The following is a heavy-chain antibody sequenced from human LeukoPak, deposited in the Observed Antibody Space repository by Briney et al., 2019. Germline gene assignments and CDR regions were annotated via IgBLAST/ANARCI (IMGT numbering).Heavy chain of an antibody. CDR1: GYTFTSYG. CDR3: ARDFGHPNTAMVVLGY. CDR2: ISAYNGNT. D-gene: IGHD5-18*01. Sequence: GASVKVSCKASGYTFTSYGISWVRQAPGQGLEWMGWISAYNGNTNYAQKLQGRVTMTTDTSTSTAYMELRSLRSDDTAVYYCARDFGHPNTAMVVLGYWGQGTLVTVSS. J-gene: IGHJ4*02. V-gene: IGHV1-18*01.